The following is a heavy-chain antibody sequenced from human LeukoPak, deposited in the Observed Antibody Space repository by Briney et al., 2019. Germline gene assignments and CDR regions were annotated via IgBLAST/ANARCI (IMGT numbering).Heavy chain of an antibody. Sequence: GGSLRLSCAASGFTFSSYAMHWVRQAPGKGLEWVAVISYDGSNKYYADSVKGRFTISRDNSKNTLYLQMNSLRAEDTAVYYCARDPPRAGPFPPYYYFDYWGQGTLVTVSS. CDR1: GFTFSSYA. V-gene: IGHV3-30-3*01. CDR2: ISYDGSNK. CDR3: ARDPPRAGPFPPYYYFDY. J-gene: IGHJ4*02. D-gene: IGHD2-21*01.